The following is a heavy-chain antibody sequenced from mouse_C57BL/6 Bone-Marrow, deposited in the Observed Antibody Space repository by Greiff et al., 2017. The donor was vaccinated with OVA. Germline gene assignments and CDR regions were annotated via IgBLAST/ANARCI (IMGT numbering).Heavy chain of an antibody. J-gene: IGHJ4*01. CDR1: GYTFTSYW. D-gene: IGHD1-2*01. CDR3: ARRGYYGTMDY. V-gene: IGHV1-69*01. Sequence: QVQLQQPGAELVMPGASVKLSCKASGYTFTSYWMHWVKQRPGQGLEWIGEIDPSDSYTNYNQKFKGKSTLTVDKSSSTAYMQLSSLTSEDSAVYYCARRGYYGTMDYWGKGTSVTVSS. CDR2: IDPSDSYT.